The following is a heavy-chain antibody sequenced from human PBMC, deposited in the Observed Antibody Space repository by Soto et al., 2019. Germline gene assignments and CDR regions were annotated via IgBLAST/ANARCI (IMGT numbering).Heavy chain of an antibody. Sequence: SETLSLTCTVSGGSISSYYWXWIRQPPGKGLEWIGYIYYSGSTNYNPSLKSRVTISVDTSKNQFSLKLSSVTAADTAVYYCARIGQDDYYYYGMDVWGQGTTVTVSS. CDR3: ARIGQDDYYYYGMDV. CDR2: IYYSGST. V-gene: IGHV4-59*01. CDR1: GGSISSYY. D-gene: IGHD2-15*01. J-gene: IGHJ6*02.